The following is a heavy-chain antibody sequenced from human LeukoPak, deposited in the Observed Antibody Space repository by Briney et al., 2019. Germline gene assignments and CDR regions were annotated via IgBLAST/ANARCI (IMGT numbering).Heavy chain of an antibody. CDR2: IIPIFGTA. CDR1: GGTFSSYA. Sequence: SVKVSCKASGGTFSSYAISWVRQAPGQGLEWMGGIIPIFGTANYAQKFQGRVTITTDESTSTAYMELSSLRSEDTAVCYCARGQPEDIVVVPAAMEADYYYYYYMDVWGKGTTVTVSS. CDR3: ARGQPEDIVVVPAAMEADYYYYYYMDV. V-gene: IGHV1-69*05. D-gene: IGHD2-2*01. J-gene: IGHJ6*03.